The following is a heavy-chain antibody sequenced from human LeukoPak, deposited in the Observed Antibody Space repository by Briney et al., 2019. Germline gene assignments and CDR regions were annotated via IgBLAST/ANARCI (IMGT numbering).Heavy chain of an antibody. J-gene: IGHJ6*03. Sequence: SETLSLTCTVSGGSISSSSYYWGWIRQPPGKGLEWIGSIYYSGSTYYNPSLKSRVTISVDTSKNQFSLKLSSVTAADTAVYYCARDVRLDYGGLHYYYYMDVWGKGTTVTVSS. CDR2: IYYSGST. V-gene: IGHV4-39*02. CDR3: ARDVRLDYGGLHYYYYMDV. D-gene: IGHD4-17*01. CDR1: GGSISSSSYY.